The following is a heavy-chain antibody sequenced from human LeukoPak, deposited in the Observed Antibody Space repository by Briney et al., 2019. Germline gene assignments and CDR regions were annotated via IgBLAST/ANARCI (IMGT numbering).Heavy chain of an antibody. J-gene: IGHJ4*02. CDR2: ISSNGGST. V-gene: IGHV3-64*01. Sequence: PGRSLRLSCAASGFTFSSYAMHWVRQAPGKGLEYVSAISSNGGSTYYANSVKGRFTISRDNSKNTLYLQMGSLRAEDMAVYYCASGSRGIAAYWGQGTLVTVSS. CDR3: ASGSRGIAAY. D-gene: IGHD6-13*01. CDR1: GFTFSSYA.